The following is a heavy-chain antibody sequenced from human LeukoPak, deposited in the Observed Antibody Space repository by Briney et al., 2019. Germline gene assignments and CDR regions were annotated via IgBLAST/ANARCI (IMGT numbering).Heavy chain of an antibody. CDR1: GFTFSRYW. D-gene: IGHD3-10*01. CDR3: ASLYGSGKRWVDP. Sequence: QPGGSLRLSCAASGFTFSRYWMHWVRQAPGQGLEWVGRTRNKANSYTTEYAASVKGRFTISRDDSKDSLYPQMNSLKTEDTAVYYCASLYGSGKRWVDPWGQGTLVTVSS. J-gene: IGHJ5*02. V-gene: IGHV3-72*01. CDR2: TRNKANSYTT.